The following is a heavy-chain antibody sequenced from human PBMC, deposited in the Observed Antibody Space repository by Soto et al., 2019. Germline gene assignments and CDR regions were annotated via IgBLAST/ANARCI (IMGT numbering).Heavy chain of an antibody. Sequence: SETLSLTCAVYGGSFSGYYWSWIRQPPGKGLEWIGEINLSGSTNYNPSLKSRVTISVDTSKNQFSLKLSSVTAADTAVYYCARGLFGIAVAVRLRWFDPWGQGTLVTVSS. D-gene: IGHD6-19*01. V-gene: IGHV4-34*01. CDR1: GGSFSGYY. CDR3: ARGLFGIAVAVRLRWFDP. CDR2: INLSGST. J-gene: IGHJ5*02.